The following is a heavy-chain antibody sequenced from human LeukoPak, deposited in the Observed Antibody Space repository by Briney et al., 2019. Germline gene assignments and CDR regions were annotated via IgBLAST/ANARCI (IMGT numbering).Heavy chain of an antibody. CDR2: TYYRSKWYN. CDR1: GHSDSSDNAA. V-gene: IGHV6-1*01. Sequence: SQTLSLTCAISGHSDSSDNAAWHWIRQSRSRGLEWLGRTYYRSKWYNDYAVAVKSRITINPDTSKSQFSLQLNSVTPEDTAVYYCTRDGSSASFDYWGQGTLVTVSS. CDR3: TRDGSSASFDY. J-gene: IGHJ4*02. D-gene: IGHD6-19*01.